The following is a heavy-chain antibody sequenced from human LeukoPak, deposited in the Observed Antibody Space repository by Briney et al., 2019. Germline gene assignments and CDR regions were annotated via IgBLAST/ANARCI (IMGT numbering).Heavy chain of an antibody. CDR3: AREMPLMVRGVRRGPNWFDP. CDR2: INPSGGST. Sequence: GASVKVSCKASGYTFTSYYMHWVRQAPGQGLEWMGIINPSGGSTSYAQKFQGRVTMTRDTSTSTVYMELSSLRSEDTAVYYCAREMPLMVRGVRRGPNWFDPWGQGTLVTVSS. D-gene: IGHD3-10*01. CDR1: GYTFTSYY. J-gene: IGHJ5*02. V-gene: IGHV1-46*01.